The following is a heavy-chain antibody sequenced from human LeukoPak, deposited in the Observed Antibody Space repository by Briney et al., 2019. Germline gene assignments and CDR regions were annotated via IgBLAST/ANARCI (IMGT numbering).Heavy chain of an antibody. V-gene: IGHV2-70*11. D-gene: IGHD3-22*01. CDR3: ARILGSSDYHRDY. CDR2: IDWDDDK. CDR1: GFSLSTSGMC. J-gene: IGHJ4*02. Sequence: SGPTLVNPTQTLTLICNFCGFSLSTSGMCVSWIRQPPGKALEWLARIDWDDDKYYSTSLKTRLTISKDTSKNQVVLTMTNLDPGDRATYYCARILGSSDYHRDYWGQGTLVTVSS.